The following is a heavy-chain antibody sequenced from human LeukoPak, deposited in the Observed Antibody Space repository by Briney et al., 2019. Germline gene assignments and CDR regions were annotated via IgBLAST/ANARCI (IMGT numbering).Heavy chain of an antibody. CDR2: ISSTSSYI. CDR3: AKLLTGGYSYGQNDC. V-gene: IGHV3-21*01. CDR1: GFDVSTYS. Sequence: GGSLRLSCAASGFDVSTYSVNWVRQAPGKGLEWVSSISSTSSYIHYSDSVKGRFTISRDNADNSIYLQMKRLRAEDTAVYYCAKLLTGGYSYGQNDCWGQGTLVTVSS. J-gene: IGHJ4*02. D-gene: IGHD5-18*01.